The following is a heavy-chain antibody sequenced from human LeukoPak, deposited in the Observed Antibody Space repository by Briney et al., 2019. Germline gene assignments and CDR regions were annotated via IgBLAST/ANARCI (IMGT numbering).Heavy chain of an antibody. CDR2: IYYSGST. V-gene: IGHV4-59*12. CDR1: GGSISSYY. CDR3: ERRRYYYDSSGYYIN. Sequence: SETLSLTRTVSGGSISSYYWSWIRQPPRQGLEWIGYIYYSGSTNYNPSLKSRVTISVDTSKHQFSLKLSSVTAADTAVYYCERRRYYYDSSGYYINWGQGTLVTVSS. D-gene: IGHD3-22*01. J-gene: IGHJ4*02.